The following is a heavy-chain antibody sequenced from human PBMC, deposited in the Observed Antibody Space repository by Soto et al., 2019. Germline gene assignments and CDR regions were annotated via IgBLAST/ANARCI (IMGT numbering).Heavy chain of an antibody. D-gene: IGHD6-6*01. Sequence: QVQLQQWGAGLLKPSETLSLTCAVYGGSFSGYYWSWIRQPPGKGLEWIGEINHSGSTNYNPSLKSRVTISVDTSKNQFSLKLSSVTAADTAVYYCAREEYSSSFPVRAVDVWGKGTTVTVSS. J-gene: IGHJ6*04. CDR1: GGSFSGYY. V-gene: IGHV4-34*01. CDR3: AREEYSSSFPVRAVDV. CDR2: INHSGST.